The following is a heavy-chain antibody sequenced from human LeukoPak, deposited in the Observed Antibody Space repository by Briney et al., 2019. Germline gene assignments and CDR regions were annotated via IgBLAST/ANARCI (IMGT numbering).Heavy chain of an antibody. CDR2: ISYDGSNK. V-gene: IGHV3-30*18. Sequence: GGSLRLSCAASGFTFSDYYMSWIRQAPGKGLEWVAVISYDGSNKYYADSVKGRFTISRDNSKNTLYLQMNSLRAEDTALYYCAKVMGPTIRGPGLFDYGGRGPLVPVSS. CDR1: GFTFSDYY. CDR3: AKVMGPTIRGPGLFDY. J-gene: IGHJ4*02. D-gene: IGHD5-12*01.